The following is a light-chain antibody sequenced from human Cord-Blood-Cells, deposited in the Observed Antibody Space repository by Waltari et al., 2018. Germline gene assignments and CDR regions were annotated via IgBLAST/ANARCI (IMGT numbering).Light chain of an antibody. CDR2: DVS. CDR3: CSYAGSYTF. Sequence: QSALTQPSSVSGSPGQSVTISCTGTSSDVGGYNYVSWYQQHPGKAPKLMIYDVSKRPSGVPDRFSGSKSGNTASLTISGLQAEDEADYYCCSYAGSYTFFGTGTKVTVL. J-gene: IGLJ1*01. CDR1: SSDVGGYNY. V-gene: IGLV2-11*01.